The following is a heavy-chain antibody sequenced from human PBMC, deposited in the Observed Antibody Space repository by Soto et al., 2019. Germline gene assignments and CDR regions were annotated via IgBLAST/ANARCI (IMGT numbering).Heavy chain of an antibody. D-gene: IGHD3-16*02. V-gene: IGHV1-18*01. J-gene: IGHJ4*02. CDR2: ISAYNGNT. Sequence: QVQLVQSGAEVKKPGASVKVSCKASGYTFTSYGISWVRQAPGQGLEWMGWISAYNGNTNYAQKLQGRVTMTTDTSTRTADMELRSLRSNDTAVYYCARDAGVSGELSYWGQGTLVTVSS. CDR1: GYTFTSYG. CDR3: ARDAGVSGELSY.